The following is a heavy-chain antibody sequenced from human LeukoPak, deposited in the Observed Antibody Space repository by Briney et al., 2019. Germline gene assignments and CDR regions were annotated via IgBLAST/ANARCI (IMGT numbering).Heavy chain of an antibody. D-gene: IGHD3-22*01. V-gene: IGHV4-30-2*01. CDR2: IYDSGTT. Sequence: PSETLPLTCAVSNGCISSGAYSWSWLRQPPGTGLEWIVYIYDSGTTYYNPSLKSRVIISVDRSKNQFSLRVNSMTAADTAVYYCARPYYYESSGYYGNLAAFDIWGQGTMVTVSS. J-gene: IGHJ3*02. CDR3: ARPYYYESSGYYGNLAAFDI. CDR1: NGCISSGAYS.